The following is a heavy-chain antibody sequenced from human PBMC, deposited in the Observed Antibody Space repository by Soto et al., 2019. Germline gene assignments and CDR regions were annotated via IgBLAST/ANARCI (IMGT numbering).Heavy chain of an antibody. CDR2: ISWNGGSS. J-gene: IGHJ6*02. V-gene: IGHV3-43*01. Sequence: EEQLVESGGAVVQPGGSLRLSCEASGFTFGSYTMHWVRQAPGKGLEWVSLISWNGGSSFYADSVKGRFTISRDNSRDSLYLQMNSLRPEDSAFYYCAKNIGAHGSGGGDVWGHGTTVTVSS. D-gene: IGHD3-10*01. CDR3: AKNIGAHGSGGGDV. CDR1: GFTFGSYT.